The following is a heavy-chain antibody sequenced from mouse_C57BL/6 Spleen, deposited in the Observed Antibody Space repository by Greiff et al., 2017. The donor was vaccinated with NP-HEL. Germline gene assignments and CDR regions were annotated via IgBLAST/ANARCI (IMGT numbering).Heavy chain of an antibody. D-gene: IGHD3-1*01. Sequence: QVQLKQSGAELVRPGASVTLSCKASGYTFTDYEMHWVKQTPVHGLEWIGAIDPETGGTAYNQKFKGKAILTADKSSSTAYMELRSLTSEDSAVYYCTRRGFGAFDYWGQGTTLTVSS. J-gene: IGHJ2*01. CDR3: TRRGFGAFDY. CDR1: GYTFTDYE. V-gene: IGHV1-15*01. CDR2: IDPETGGT.